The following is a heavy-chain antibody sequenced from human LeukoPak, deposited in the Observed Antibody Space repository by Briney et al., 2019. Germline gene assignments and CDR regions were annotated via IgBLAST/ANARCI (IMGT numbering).Heavy chain of an antibody. V-gene: IGHV3-23*01. Sequence: GGSLRLSCAASGFTFSSYAMSWVRQAPGKGLEWVSAISGSGGSTYYADSVKGRFTISRDNSKNTLYLRMNSLRAEDTAVYYCAKDRSDYDFWSGYYTPIRGAFDIWGQGTMVTVSS. J-gene: IGHJ3*02. CDR2: ISGSGGST. D-gene: IGHD3-3*01. CDR3: AKDRSDYDFWSGYYTPIRGAFDI. CDR1: GFTFSSYA.